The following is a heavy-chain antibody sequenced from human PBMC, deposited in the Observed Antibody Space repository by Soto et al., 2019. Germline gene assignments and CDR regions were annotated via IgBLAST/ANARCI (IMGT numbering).Heavy chain of an antibody. CDR2: ISGSGGST. CDR1: GFTFSSYA. V-gene: IGHV3-23*01. Sequence: GSLRLSCAASGFTFSSYAMSWVRQAPGKGLEWVSAISGSGGSTYYADSVKGRFTISRDNSKNTLYLQMNSLRAEDTAVYYCAKHPSPRYCTIGVCPLNWFDPSGQGTLLTVSS. CDR3: AKHPSPRYCTIGVCPLNWFDP. D-gene: IGHD2-8*01. J-gene: IGHJ5*02.